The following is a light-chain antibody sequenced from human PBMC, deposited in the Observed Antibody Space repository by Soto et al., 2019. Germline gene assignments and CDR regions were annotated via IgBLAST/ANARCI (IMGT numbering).Light chain of an antibody. CDR2: AAS. CDR1: QSISSY. Sequence: DIQMTQSPSSLSASVGVRVTITCRASQSISSYLNWYQQKPGKAPKLLIYAASSLQSGVPSRFSGSGSGTDFTLTISSLQPEDFATYYWQQSYSTPPSFGQGTKLEIK. V-gene: IGKV1-39*01. J-gene: IGKJ2*01. CDR3: QQSYSTPPS.